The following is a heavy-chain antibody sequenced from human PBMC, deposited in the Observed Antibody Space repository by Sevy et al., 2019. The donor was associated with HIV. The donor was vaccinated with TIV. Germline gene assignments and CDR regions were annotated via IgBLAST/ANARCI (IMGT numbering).Heavy chain of an antibody. Sequence: GGSLRLSCTASGFTFGDYVMSWFRQAPGKGLEWVGFIRSKAYGGTTENAASVIGRFTISRDDSKSIAYLQMNSLKTEDTAAYYCTRGPRRSGYDPSYFYYMDVWGKGTTVTVSS. J-gene: IGHJ6*03. CDR2: IRSKAYGGTT. CDR3: TRGPRRSGYDPSYFYYMDV. CDR1: GFTFGDYV. V-gene: IGHV3-49*03. D-gene: IGHD3-3*01.